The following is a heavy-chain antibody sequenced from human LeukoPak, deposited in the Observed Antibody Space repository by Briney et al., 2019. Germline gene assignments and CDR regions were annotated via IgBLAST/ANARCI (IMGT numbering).Heavy chain of an antibody. CDR3: ARQDQLLPHFDY. CDR1: GGSISSYY. J-gene: IGHJ4*02. D-gene: IGHD2-2*01. V-gene: IGHV4-4*07. CDR2: IYTSGST. Sequence: SETLSLTCTVSGGSISSYYWSWIRQPAGKGLEWIGRIYTSGSTNYNPSLKSRVTMSVGTSKNQFSLKLSSVTAADTAVYYCARQDQLLPHFDYWGQGTLVTVSS.